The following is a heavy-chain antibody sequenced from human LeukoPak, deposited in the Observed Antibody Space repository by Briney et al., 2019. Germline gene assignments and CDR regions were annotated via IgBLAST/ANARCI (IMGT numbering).Heavy chain of an antibody. V-gene: IGHV3-30*02. CDR1: GFTFSTYG. D-gene: IGHD2-15*01. CDR2: IRSDGSIT. J-gene: IGHJ4*02. CDR3: ARAKFIALFDY. Sequence: GGSLRLSCAVSGFTFSTYGMHWVRQAPGKGLEWLTFIRSDGSITYYADSVKGRFTISRDNSKNTLYLQMNSLRAEDTAVYYCARAKFIALFDYWGQGTLVTVSS.